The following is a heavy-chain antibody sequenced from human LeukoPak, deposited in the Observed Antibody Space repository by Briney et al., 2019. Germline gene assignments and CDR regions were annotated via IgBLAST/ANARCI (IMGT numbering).Heavy chain of an antibody. J-gene: IGHJ4*02. Sequence: GGSLRLSCAASGFTFSSYGMHWVRQAPGKGLEWVAFIRYDGSNKYYADSVKGRFTISRDNSKNALYLQMNSLRAEDTAVHYCARVRGNSPRVAPVDYWGQGTLVTVSS. CDR2: IRYDGSNK. V-gene: IGHV3-30*02. CDR3: ARVRGNSPRVAPVDY. CDR1: GFTFSSYG. D-gene: IGHD3-10*01.